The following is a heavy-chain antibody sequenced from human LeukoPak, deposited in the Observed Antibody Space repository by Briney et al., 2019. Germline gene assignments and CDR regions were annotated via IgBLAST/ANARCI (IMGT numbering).Heavy chain of an antibody. Sequence: GGSLRLSCEASGFTVSSNYMSWVRQAPGKGLEWVSVIYGGGSTYYADTVKGRFTISRDTSKNTLYLQMNSLRAEDTAVYYCARGYYDSSGYYYFAYDYWGQGTLVTVSS. V-gene: IGHV3-53*01. J-gene: IGHJ4*02. CDR1: GFTVSSNY. D-gene: IGHD3-22*01. CDR3: ARGYYDSSGYYYFAYDY. CDR2: IYGGGST.